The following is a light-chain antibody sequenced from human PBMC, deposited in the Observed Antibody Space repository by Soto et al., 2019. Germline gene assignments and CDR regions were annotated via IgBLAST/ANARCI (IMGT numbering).Light chain of an antibody. V-gene: IGKV1-6*01. Sequence: AIQMTQSPSSLSATLGVRVRITCRASQGIRNDLGWYQQKPGKAPKLLIYAASSLQSGIPSRFSGSGSGTEFTLTISSLQPEDFAMYYCQQYYSYPCTFGQGTKVDIK. CDR1: QGIRND. J-gene: IGKJ1*01. CDR2: AAS. CDR3: QQYYSYPCT.